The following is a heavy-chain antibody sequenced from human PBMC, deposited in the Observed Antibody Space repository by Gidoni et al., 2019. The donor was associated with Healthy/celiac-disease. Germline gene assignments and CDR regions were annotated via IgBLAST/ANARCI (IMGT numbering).Heavy chain of an antibody. J-gene: IGHJ4*02. CDR2: ISGSGGST. D-gene: IGHD4-4*01. CDR1: GFTFSSYA. Sequence: EVQLVESGGGLVQTGGSLRLSCAASGFTFSSYAMSWVRQAPGKGLEWVSAISGSGGSTYYADSVKGRFTISRDNSKNTLYLQMNSLRAEDTAVYYCAKTYSNYGLPLGDYFDYWGQGTLVTVSS. V-gene: IGHV3-23*04. CDR3: AKTYSNYGLPLGDYFDY.